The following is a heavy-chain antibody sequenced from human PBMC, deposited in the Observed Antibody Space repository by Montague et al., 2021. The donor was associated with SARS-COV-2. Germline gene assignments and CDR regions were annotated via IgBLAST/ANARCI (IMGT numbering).Heavy chain of an antibody. CDR1: GGSISSGGYY. Sequence: TLSLTCTVSGGSISSGGYYWSWTRQPPGKGLEWIGYIYYSGSTYYNPSLKSRVTISVDTSKNQFSLKLSSVTAADTAVYYCASVGLPMLVVVAAFDIWGQGTMVTVSS. V-gene: IGHV4-31*03. J-gene: IGHJ3*02. D-gene: IGHD3-22*01. CDR3: ASVGLPMLVVVAAFDI. CDR2: IYYSGST.